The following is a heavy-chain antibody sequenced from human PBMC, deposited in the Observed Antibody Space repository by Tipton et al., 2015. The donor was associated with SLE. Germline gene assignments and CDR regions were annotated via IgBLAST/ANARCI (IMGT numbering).Heavy chain of an antibody. CDR1: GGSFSDYY. V-gene: IGHV4-34*01. D-gene: IGHD2-21*01. CDR3: ARMDIVVVIAAAFDI. Sequence: GLVKPSETLSLTCAVYGGSFSDYYWSWIRQPPGKGLEWIGETNHSGSTNYNPSLKSRVTISVDRSKNQFSLKLSSVTAADTAVYYCARMDIVVVIAAAFDIWGQGTMVTVSS. J-gene: IGHJ3*02. CDR2: TNHSGST.